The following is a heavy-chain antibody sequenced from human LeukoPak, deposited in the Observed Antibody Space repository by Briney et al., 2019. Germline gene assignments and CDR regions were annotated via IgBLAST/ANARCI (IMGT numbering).Heavy chain of an antibody. J-gene: IGHJ4*02. Sequence: SETLSLTCAVYGGSFSGYYWSWIRQPPGKGLEWIGEINHSGSTNYNPSLKSRVTISVDTSKNQFSLKLSSVTAADTAVYYCARAGVLRSTQYYFDCWGQGTLVTVSS. V-gene: IGHV4-34*01. CDR1: GGSFSGYY. CDR3: ARAGVLRSTQYYFDC. CDR2: INHSGST. D-gene: IGHD3-3*01.